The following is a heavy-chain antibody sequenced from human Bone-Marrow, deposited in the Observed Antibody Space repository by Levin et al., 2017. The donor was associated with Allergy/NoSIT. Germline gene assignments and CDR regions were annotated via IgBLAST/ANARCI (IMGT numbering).Heavy chain of an antibody. V-gene: IGHV2-70*01. D-gene: IGHD3-22*01. CDR1: GFSLSTSGMC. CDR3: ARTHYPSDGYFQYYFDN. J-gene: IGHJ4*02. CDR2: IDWDGDR. Sequence: SGPTLVKPTQTLTLTCTFSGFSLSTSGMCVSWIRQSPGKALEWLALIDWDGDRYYTTSLRTRLAISKDTSKNQVVLTMTNMDPVDTDTYYCARTHYPSDGYFQYYFDNGGQGTPVTVSS.